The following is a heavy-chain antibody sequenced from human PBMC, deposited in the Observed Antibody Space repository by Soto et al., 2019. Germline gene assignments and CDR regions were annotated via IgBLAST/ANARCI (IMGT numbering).Heavy chain of an antibody. J-gene: IGHJ6*02. V-gene: IGHV1-69*01. CDR2: IITISGTA. Sequence: QVQLVQSGAEVKKPGSSVKVSCKASGGTFSSYAISWVRQAPGQGLEWMGGIITISGTANYAQKFQGRVTSTADESTNTAYMELSSRRSEDTAVYYCARGRVAVGGDDYYYFNGMDGWGQGTTVTVSS. CDR3: ARGRVAVGGDDYYYFNGMDG. D-gene: IGHD6-19*01. CDR1: GGTFSSYA.